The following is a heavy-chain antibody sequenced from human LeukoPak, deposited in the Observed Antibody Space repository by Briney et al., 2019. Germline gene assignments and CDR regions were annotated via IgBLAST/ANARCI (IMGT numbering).Heavy chain of an antibody. D-gene: IGHD2-2*01. CDR2: IYYSGST. CDR3: ARVAPAAIPNYYFYY. Sequence: SQTLSLTCTVSGGSISSDGYYWSWNRQHPGKGLEWIGYIYYSGSTYYNPSLNSRVTISVDTSKNQFPLTLSSVAVAATAVYYCARVAPAAIPNYYFYYWGQGTLVTVSS. CDR1: GGSISSDGYY. J-gene: IGHJ4*02. V-gene: IGHV4-31*03.